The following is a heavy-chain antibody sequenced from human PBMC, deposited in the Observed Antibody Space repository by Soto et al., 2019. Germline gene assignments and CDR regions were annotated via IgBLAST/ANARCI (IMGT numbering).Heavy chain of an antibody. D-gene: IGHD3-3*01. CDR2: INHSGST. J-gene: IGHJ4*02. CDR3: ARARRFGVVIIPNYIYYFDY. V-gene: IGHV4-34*01. CDR1: GGSFSGYY. Sequence: SETLSLTCAVYGGSFSGYYWSWIRQPPGKGLEWIGEINHSGSTNYNPSLKSRVTISVDTSKNQFSLKLSSVTAADTAVYYCARARRFGVVIIPNYIYYFDYWGQGTLVNVSS.